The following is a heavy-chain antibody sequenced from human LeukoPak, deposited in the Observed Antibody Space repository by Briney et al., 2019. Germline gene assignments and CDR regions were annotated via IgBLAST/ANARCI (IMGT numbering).Heavy chain of an antibody. J-gene: IGHJ4*02. Sequence: GSLRLSCAASGFTFSSYAMSWVRQAPGKGLEWIGEINHSGSTNYNPSLKSRVTISVDTSKNQFSLKLSSVTAADTAVYYCARDDSSGYFDYWGQGTLVTVSS. V-gene: IGHV4-34*01. CDR1: GFTFSSYA. CDR2: INHSGST. D-gene: IGHD3-22*01. CDR3: ARDDSSGYFDY.